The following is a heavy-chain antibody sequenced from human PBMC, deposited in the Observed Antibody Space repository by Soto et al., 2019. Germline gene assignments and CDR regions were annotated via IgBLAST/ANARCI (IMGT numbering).Heavy chain of an antibody. J-gene: IGHJ3*02. D-gene: IGHD3-3*01. CDR2: ISDSGGIT. Sequence: GGSLRLSCAASGFTFSSYAMNWVRQAPGKGLEWVSGISDSGGITYYADSVKGRFTISGDKSKNTLYLQMNSLRAEDTAVYYCASEWFYHAFDIWGQGTMVTVSS. CDR3: ASEWFYHAFDI. V-gene: IGHV3-23*01. CDR1: GFTFSSYA.